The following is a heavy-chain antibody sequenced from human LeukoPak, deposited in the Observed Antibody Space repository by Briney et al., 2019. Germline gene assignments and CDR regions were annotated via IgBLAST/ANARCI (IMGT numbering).Heavy chain of an antibody. J-gene: IGHJ1*01. V-gene: IGHV3-74*01. Sequence: GGSLRLSCAASGFTFSSYWMHWVRQAPGKGLVWVSRIKSDGSTNYADSVKGRFTISRDNAKNTVSLQMNSLRAEDTGVYYCARAPSEIGGYYPEYFRRWGQGTLVTVSS. CDR1: GFTFSSYW. CDR3: ARAPSEIGGYYPEYFRR. CDR2: IKSDGST. D-gene: IGHD3-22*01.